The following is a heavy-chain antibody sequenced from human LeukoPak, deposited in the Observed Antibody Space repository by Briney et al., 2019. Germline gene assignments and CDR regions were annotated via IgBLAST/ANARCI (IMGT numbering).Heavy chain of an antibody. Sequence: SETLSLTCTVSGGSISSYYWSWIRQPPGKGLEWIGYIYYSGSTNYNPSLKSRVTISVDTSKNQFSLKLSSVTAADTAVYYCARIGGSYRFDYWGQGTLVTVSS. CDR2: IYYSGST. V-gene: IGHV4-59*01. CDR3: ARIGGSYRFDY. CDR1: GGSISSYY. J-gene: IGHJ4*02. D-gene: IGHD1-26*01.